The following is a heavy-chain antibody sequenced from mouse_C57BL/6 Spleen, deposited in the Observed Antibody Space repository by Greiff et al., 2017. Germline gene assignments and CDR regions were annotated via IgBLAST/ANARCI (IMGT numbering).Heavy chain of an antibody. CDR2: IDPEGGEN. J-gene: IGHJ2*01. V-gene: IGHV14-2*01. D-gene: IGHD2-5*01. CDR3: ARFDYSTHFDY. Sequence: EVQLQQSGAELVKPGASVKLSCTASGFNIKDYYMHWVKQRTEQGLEWIGRIDPEGGENKYAPKFQGKATITADTSSNTAYLQLSSLTSEDTAVYYCARFDYSTHFDYWGQGTTLTVSS. CDR1: GFNIKDYY.